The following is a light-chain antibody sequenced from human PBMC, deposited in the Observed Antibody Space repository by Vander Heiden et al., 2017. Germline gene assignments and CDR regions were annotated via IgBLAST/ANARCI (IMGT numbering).Light chain of an antibody. V-gene: IGKV1-33*01. CDR3: QQYDNRHRT. Sequence: DIQMTQSPSSLSASVGDSVTITCQASQDISNYLNWYQQKTGKDTKILIVDESNLEAGGPSRGIGSGAGTDWMVNSSSLQPEDISTDYCQQYDNRHRTFGEGTKVEIK. CDR1: QDISNY. J-gene: IGKJ4*02. CDR2: DES.